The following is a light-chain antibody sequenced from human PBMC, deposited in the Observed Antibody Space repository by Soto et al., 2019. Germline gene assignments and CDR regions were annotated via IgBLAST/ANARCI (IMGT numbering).Light chain of an antibody. Sequence: SYELPQPPSVSVSLGQMARITCSGEALPKKYPYWYQQKPGQFPVLVIYKDSERPSGIPERFSGSRSGTIVTLTISGVQAEDEADYYCLSADSSGTHVIFGGGTKLTVL. CDR1: ALPKKY. V-gene: IGLV3-16*01. CDR2: KDS. CDR3: LSADSSGTHVI. J-gene: IGLJ2*01.